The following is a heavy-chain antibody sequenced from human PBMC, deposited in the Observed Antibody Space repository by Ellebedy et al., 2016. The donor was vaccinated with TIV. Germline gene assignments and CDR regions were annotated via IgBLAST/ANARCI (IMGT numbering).Heavy chain of an antibody. Sequence: ASVKVSCKASGYTFTTYAVHWARQAPGQGLEWMGWINPGNAVAQYSQNFQGRVTITRDTSATTAYMELNSLRSEDTAVYYCAREGGVVGFRAFDYWGQGILVTVSS. CDR1: GYTFTTYA. V-gene: IGHV1-3*01. CDR3: AREGGVVGFRAFDY. CDR2: INPGNAVA. D-gene: IGHD1-26*01. J-gene: IGHJ4*02.